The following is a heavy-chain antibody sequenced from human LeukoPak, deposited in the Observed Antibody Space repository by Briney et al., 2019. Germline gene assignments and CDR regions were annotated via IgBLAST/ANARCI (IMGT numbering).Heavy chain of an antibody. V-gene: IGHV4-39*07. CDR3: ARRSGLIWFDP. J-gene: IGHJ5*02. CDR2: IYYSGST. CDR1: GGSISSCSYY. D-gene: IGHD7-27*01. Sequence: PSETLSLTCTVSGGSISSCSYYWGWIRQPPGKGREWIGSIYYSGSTYYNPSLNSRVTISVDTSKNQFSLKLSSVTAADTAVYYCARRSGLIWFDPWGQGTLVTVSS.